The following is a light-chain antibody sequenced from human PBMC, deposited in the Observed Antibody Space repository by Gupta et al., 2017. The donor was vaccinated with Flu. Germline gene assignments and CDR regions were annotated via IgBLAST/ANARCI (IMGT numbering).Light chain of an antibody. Sequence: NFMLTQPHSVSESPGKTVIISCTRSSGSIVSNSVQWYQQRPGSSPTTVIYEDNRRPSGVSDRFSGSIDSSSNSASLTISGLKTEDEADYYCQSYDSTNKIFGGGTKLTVL. V-gene: IGLV6-57*01. CDR1: SGSIVSNS. J-gene: IGLJ2*01. CDR2: EDN. CDR3: QSYDSTNKI.